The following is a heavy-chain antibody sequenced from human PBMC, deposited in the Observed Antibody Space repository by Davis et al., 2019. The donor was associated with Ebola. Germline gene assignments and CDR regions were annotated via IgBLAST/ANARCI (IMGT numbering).Heavy chain of an antibody. J-gene: IGHJ6*04. CDR3: AKSGLSFGVVKYHYGMDV. Sequence: GESLKISCAASGFTFSSYAMSWVRQAPGKGLEWVSGISTGGGVTIYADSVKGRFTISRDNSKKTLYLQMNSLRAEDTAVYYCAKSGLSFGVVKYHYGMDVWGKGTTVTVSS. CDR1: GFTFSSYA. CDR2: ISTGGGVT. D-gene: IGHD3-3*01. V-gene: IGHV3-23*01.